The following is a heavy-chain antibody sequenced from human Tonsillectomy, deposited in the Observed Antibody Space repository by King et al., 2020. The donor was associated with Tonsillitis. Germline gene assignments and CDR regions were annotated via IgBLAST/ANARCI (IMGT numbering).Heavy chain of an antibody. CDR1: GYTFTSYG. CDR2: ISAYNGNT. V-gene: IGHV1-18*04. J-gene: IGHJ4*02. CDR3: ARTYSSGWYETLKYYFDN. Sequence: QLVQSGAEVKKPGASVKVSCKASGYTFTSYGISWVRQAPGQGLEWMGWISAYNGNTNYAQKLQGRVTMTTDTSTSTAYMELRSLRSDDTAVYYCARTYSSGWYETLKYYFDNWGQGTLVTVSS. D-gene: IGHD6-19*01.